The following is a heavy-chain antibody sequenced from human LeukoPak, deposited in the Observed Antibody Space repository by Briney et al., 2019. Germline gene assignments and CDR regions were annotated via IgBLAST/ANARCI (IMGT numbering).Heavy chain of an antibody. CDR2: TYYRSKWYN. J-gene: IGHJ5*02. Sequence: SQTLSLTCAISGDSVSSNSAAWNWIRQSPSRGLEWLGRTYYRSKWYNDYAVSVKSRITINPDTSKNQFSLQLNSVTPEDTAVYYCAREGAPDTAMVNSLWWFDPWGQGTLVTVSS. V-gene: IGHV6-1*01. CDR1: GDSVSSNSAA. CDR3: AREGAPDTAMVNSLWWFDP. D-gene: IGHD5-18*01.